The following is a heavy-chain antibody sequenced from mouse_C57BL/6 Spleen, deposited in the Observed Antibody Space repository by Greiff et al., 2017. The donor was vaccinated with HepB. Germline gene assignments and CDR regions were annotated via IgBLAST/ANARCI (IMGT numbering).Heavy chain of an antibody. CDR2: ISSGGDYI. J-gene: IGHJ1*03. Sequence: EVKLEESGEGLVKPGGSLKLSCAASGFTFSSYAMSWVRQTPEKRLEWVAYISSGGDYIYYADTVKGRFTISRDNARNTLYLQMSSLKSEDTAMYYCTREDYGSSHWYFDVWGTGTTVTVSS. CDR1: GFTFSSYA. V-gene: IGHV5-9-1*02. CDR3: TREDYGSSHWYFDV. D-gene: IGHD1-1*01.